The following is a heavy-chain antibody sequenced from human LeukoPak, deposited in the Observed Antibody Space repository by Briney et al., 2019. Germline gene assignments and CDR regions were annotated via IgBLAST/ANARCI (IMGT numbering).Heavy chain of an antibody. CDR2: ISFDGRTK. J-gene: IGHJ4*02. CDR1: GSSFGSYG. CDR3: AKDGNTVTIFDY. V-gene: IGHV3-30*18. D-gene: IGHD4-17*01. Sequence: GRSWRLSCAASGSSFGSYGMHWLRQGQGKGRDWVAVISFDGRTKYYAGSVKGRSTISRDNSLNTVYPQMNSLRAEDTAVYCCAKDGNTVTIFDYWGRETLVTVSS.